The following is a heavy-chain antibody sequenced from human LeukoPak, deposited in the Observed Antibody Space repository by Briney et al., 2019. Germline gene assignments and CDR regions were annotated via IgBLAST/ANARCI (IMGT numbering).Heavy chain of an antibody. CDR1: GGTFSSYA. CDR3: ARSLPAFTMVQSHAFDI. Sequence: GASVKVSCKASGGTFSSYAISWVRQAPGQGLEWMGRIIPILGIANYAQKFQGRVTITADKSTSTAYMELSSLRSEDTAVYYCARSLPAFTMVQSHAFDIWGQGTMVTVSS. D-gene: IGHD3-10*01. V-gene: IGHV1-69*04. J-gene: IGHJ3*02. CDR2: IIPILGIA.